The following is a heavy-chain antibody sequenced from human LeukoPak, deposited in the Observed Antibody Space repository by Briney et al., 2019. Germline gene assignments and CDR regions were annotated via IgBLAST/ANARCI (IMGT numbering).Heavy chain of an antibody. CDR3: ARGGGEKGRCGGGPCKNPEFAY. V-gene: IGHV3-7*04. J-gene: IGHJ4*02. CDR1: GFTFSNYW. D-gene: IGHD3-16*01. Sequence: GGSLRLSCAASGFTFSNYWMNWVRQAPGKGLEWVANIKESGSEKYYMDSVKGRFTISRDNAKDSLYLQMNSLRVEDTAVYYCARGGGEKGRCGGGPCKNPEFAYWGQGTRVTVSS. CDR2: IKESGSEK.